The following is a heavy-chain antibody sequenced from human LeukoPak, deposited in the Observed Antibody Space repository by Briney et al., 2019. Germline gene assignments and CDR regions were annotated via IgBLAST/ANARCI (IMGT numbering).Heavy chain of an antibody. V-gene: IGHV3-21*01. CDR1: GFTFSSYS. Sequence: SPGGSLRLSCAASGFTFSSYSMNWVRQAPGKGLEWVSSISSSSSYIYYADSVKGRFTISRDNAKNSLYLQMNSLRAEDTAVYYCARDGGGYSYGLYYYYYYMDVWGKGTTVTVSS. CDR3: ARDGGGYSYGLYYYYYYMDV. CDR2: ISSSSSYI. J-gene: IGHJ6*03. D-gene: IGHD5-18*01.